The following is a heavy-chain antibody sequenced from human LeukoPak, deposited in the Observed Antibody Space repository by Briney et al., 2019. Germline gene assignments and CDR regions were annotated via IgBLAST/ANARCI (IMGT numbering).Heavy chain of an antibody. CDR2: IYYSGST. CDR1: GGSISSYY. Sequence: PSETLSLTRTVSGGSISSYYWSWIRQPPGKGLEWIGYIYYSGSTNYNPSLKSRVTISVDTSKNQFSLKLSSVTAADTAVYYCAREAVQLWPTGFDYWGQGTLVTVSS. J-gene: IGHJ4*02. CDR3: AREAVQLWPTGFDY. D-gene: IGHD5-18*01. V-gene: IGHV4-59*01.